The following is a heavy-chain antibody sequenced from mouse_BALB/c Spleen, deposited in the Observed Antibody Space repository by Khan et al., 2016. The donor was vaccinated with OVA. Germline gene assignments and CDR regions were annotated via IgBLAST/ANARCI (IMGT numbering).Heavy chain of an antibody. CDR2: INSDGDYT. V-gene: IGHV5-9-1*01. Sequence: DVMLVESGGGLVKPGGSLKLSCAASGFTFSTYAMSWIRQTPEKRLEWVATINSDGDYTYYPDSVTGRFTISRDNAKNTLYLQMSSLRSEDTAMYYCARSPYGNFAYWGHGTLVTVSA. CDR3: ARSPYGNFAY. CDR1: GFTFSTYA. D-gene: IGHD2-1*01. J-gene: IGHJ3*01.